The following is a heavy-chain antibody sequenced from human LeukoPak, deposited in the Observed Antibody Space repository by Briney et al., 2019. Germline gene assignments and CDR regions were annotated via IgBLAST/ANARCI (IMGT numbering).Heavy chain of an antibody. CDR2: TYHRSSWSH. CDR1: VDSVSSNSAS. V-gene: IGHV6-1*01. D-gene: IGHD2-15*01. CDR3: ASTQSYFQY. Sequence: SQTLSLTSALSVDSVSSNSASWGWIRASPSRGLEWLRRTYHRSSWSHDYAVSVKSRIAINPDTSKNQFSLQLNSVTPEDSAVYYCASTQSYFQYWGQGILVTVSS. J-gene: IGHJ4*02.